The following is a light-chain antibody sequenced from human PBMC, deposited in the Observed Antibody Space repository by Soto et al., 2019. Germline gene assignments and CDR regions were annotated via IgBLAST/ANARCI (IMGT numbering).Light chain of an antibody. CDR1: QGIIDY. Sequence: DIQMTQSPSSLSASVGDRVTITCRASQGIIDYVAWFQQKPGKAPQLLIYAASTLHSGVPSRFSGSGAGTDFSLTISSLQPEDAATYYCQMYNTAPQTFGPGTKVEIK. CDR3: QMYNTAPQT. CDR2: AAS. V-gene: IGKV1-27*01. J-gene: IGKJ1*01.